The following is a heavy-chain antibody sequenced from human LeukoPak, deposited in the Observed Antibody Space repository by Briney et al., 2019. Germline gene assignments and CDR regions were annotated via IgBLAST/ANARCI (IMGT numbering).Heavy chain of an antibody. CDR1: GGSISSGGYY. CDR2: VYYSGST. Sequence: SETLSLTCTVSGGSISSGGYYWSWIRQHPGKGLEWIGYVYYSGSTYYNPSLKSRVTISVDTSKNQFSLKLSSVTAADTAVYYCARGRRLIVVVPAAIGSFDYWGQGTLVTVSS. D-gene: IGHD2-2*02. CDR3: ARGRRLIVVVPAAIGSFDY. J-gene: IGHJ4*02. V-gene: IGHV4-31*03.